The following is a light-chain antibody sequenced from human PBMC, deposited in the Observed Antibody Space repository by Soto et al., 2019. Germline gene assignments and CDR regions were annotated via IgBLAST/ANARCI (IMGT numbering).Light chain of an antibody. Sequence: IQMTQSPSTLSASVGDRVTITCRASQDISTFLAWYQHKPGKAPKLLIYAASNLQSGVPARFSGSGSGTDFTLTISSLQPEDFATYYCLQKYFYPFTFGPGTKVDIK. CDR2: AAS. V-gene: IGKV1-6*01. J-gene: IGKJ3*01. CDR1: QDISTF. CDR3: LQKYFYPFT.